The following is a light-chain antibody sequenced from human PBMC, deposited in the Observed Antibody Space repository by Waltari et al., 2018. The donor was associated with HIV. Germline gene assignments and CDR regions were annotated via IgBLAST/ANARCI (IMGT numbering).Light chain of an antibody. J-gene: IGLJ2*01. Sequence: SYLLTQPPSVSVAPGQTARITCEGNNIGSNSVPCYQQKPGQAPVLVIYFDSARPSGIPERFSGSNSGNTATLTIIRVESGDEADYHCQLWDTKSVHPGAVFGGGTKLTVL. CDR3: QLWDTKSVHPGAV. CDR1: NIGSNS. CDR2: FDS. V-gene: IGLV3-21*04.